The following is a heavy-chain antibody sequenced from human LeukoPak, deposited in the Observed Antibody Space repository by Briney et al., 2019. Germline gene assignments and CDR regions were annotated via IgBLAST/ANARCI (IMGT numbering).Heavy chain of an antibody. V-gene: IGHV3-48*03. D-gene: IGHD5-12*01. CDR1: GFTFSSYE. Sequence: GGSLRLSCAASGFTFSSYEMNWVRQAPGKGLEWVSYISSSGSTIYYADSVKGRFTISRDNAKNSLYLQMNSLRAEDTAVYYCAKAIPGYSGYDRVWYYYYYMDVWGKGTTVTVSS. CDR3: AKAIPGYSGYDRVWYYYYYMDV. CDR2: ISSSGSTI. J-gene: IGHJ6*03.